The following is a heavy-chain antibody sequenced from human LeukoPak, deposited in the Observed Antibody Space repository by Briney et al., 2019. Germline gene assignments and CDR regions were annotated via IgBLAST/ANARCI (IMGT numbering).Heavy chain of an antibody. D-gene: IGHD1-1*01. CDR2: IYHSGST. CDR1: SYSISSGYY. J-gene: IGHJ4*02. Sequence: PSETLSLTCAVSSYSISSGYYWGWIRQPPGKGLEWIGSIYHSGSTYYNPSLKRRVTISVDTSKNQFSLKLSSVTAADTAVYYCARGTTHRDLDYWGQGTLVTVSS. V-gene: IGHV4-38-2*01. CDR3: ARGTTHRDLDY.